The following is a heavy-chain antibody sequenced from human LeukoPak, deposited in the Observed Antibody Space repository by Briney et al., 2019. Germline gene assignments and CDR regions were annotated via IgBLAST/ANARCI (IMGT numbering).Heavy chain of an antibody. CDR3: AGDRDSSSHYFDY. J-gene: IGHJ4*02. V-gene: IGHV3-33*05. CDR1: GFTFRSHG. D-gene: IGHD6-6*01. Sequence: GGSLRLSCAASGFTFRSHGMHWVRQAPGKGLEWVGVILYDGSDSYYTDSVKGRFTLSRDNSKNTLYLQMNSLRAEDTAVYFCAGDRDSSSHYFDYWGQGALVTVSS. CDR2: ILYDGSDS.